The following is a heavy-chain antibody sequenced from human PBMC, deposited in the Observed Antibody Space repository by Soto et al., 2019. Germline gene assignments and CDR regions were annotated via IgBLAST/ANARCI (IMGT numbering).Heavy chain of an antibody. CDR2: ISYDGSNK. D-gene: IGHD4-17*01. V-gene: IGHV3-30-3*01. J-gene: IGHJ4*02. Sequence: QVQLVESGGGVVQPGRSLRLSCAASGFTFSSYAMHWVRQAPGKGLEWVAVISYDGSNKYYADSVKGRFTISRDNSKNTLYLQMNSLRAGDTAVYYCARGGYGDYEIDYWGQGTLVTVSS. CDR1: GFTFSSYA. CDR3: ARGGYGDYEIDY.